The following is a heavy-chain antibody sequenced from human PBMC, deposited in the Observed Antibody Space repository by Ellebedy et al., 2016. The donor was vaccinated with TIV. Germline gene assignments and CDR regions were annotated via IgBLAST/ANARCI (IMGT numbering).Heavy chain of an antibody. J-gene: IGHJ5*02. CDR2: FGSVGDT. CDR3: VRLVAPAHSRWFDP. D-gene: IGHD2-15*01. V-gene: IGHV3-23*01. CDR1: GFTFNNFA. Sequence: GGSLRLXXAASGFTFNNFAMRWVRQPPGRRLEWVSTFGSVGDTYYADSVKGRFTISRDNSKNTLSLQMNSLRGDDTAVYYCVRLVAPAHSRWFDPWGQGTLVTVSS.